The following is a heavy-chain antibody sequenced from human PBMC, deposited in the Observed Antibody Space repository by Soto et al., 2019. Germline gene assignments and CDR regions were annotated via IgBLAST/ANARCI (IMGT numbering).Heavy chain of an antibody. Sequence: GASVKVSCKASGYTFTSYGISWVRQAPVQGLGWMVWSSAYNDNTNYAQELQGIVTKTTDTARSTASMELRSVRSAETAVYYCARLRSNSGYLPIDAFDIWGPGTMGTVS. D-gene: IGHD6-25*01. CDR1: GYTFTSYG. J-gene: IGHJ3*02. CDR2: SSAYNDNT. CDR3: ARLRSNSGYLPIDAFDI. V-gene: IGHV1-18*01.